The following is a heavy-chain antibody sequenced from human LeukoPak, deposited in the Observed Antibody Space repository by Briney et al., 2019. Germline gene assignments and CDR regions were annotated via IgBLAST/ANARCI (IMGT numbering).Heavy chain of an antibody. CDR3: AKDPSFWSGYLDY. D-gene: IGHD3-3*01. CDR1: GFTFSSYG. Sequence: PGGSLRLSCGASGFTFSSYGMSWVRQAPGKGLEWVSGISGRGDRTYYADSVKGRFTISRGNSKNTLYLQMSSLRAEDTAVYSCAKDPSFWSGYLDYWGQGTLVTVSS. J-gene: IGHJ4*02. CDR2: ISGRGDRT. V-gene: IGHV3-23*01.